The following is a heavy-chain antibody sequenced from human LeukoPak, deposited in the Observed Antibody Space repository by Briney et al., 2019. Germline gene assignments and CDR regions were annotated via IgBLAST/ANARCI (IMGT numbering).Heavy chain of an antibody. V-gene: IGHV3-66*01. CDR1: GFTVSSNY. CDR3: ARDWRVYYFDY. Sequence: PGGSLRLSCAASGFTVSSNYMSWVRQAPGKGLEWVPVIYSGGSTYYADSVKGRFTISRDNSKNTLYLQMNSMRAEDTAVYCCARDWRVYYFDYWGQTTLVTVSS. CDR2: IYSGGST. D-gene: IGHD3-3*01. J-gene: IGHJ4*02.